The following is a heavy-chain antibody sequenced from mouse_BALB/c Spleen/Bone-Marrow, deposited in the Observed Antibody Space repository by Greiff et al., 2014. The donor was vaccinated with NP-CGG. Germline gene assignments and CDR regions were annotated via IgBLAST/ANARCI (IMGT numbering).Heavy chain of an antibody. D-gene: IGHD2-14*01. Sequence: VNVVESGAELLKPGASVKMSCKATGYTFSSYWIEWVKQRPGHGLEWIGEILPGSGTTNYNEKFKGKAKFTADTSSNTAYIQFSSLTSEDSAVYYCARDYRYDYAMDYWGQGTSVTVSS. J-gene: IGHJ4*01. CDR2: ILPGSGTT. CDR1: GYTFSSYW. CDR3: ARDYRYDYAMDY. V-gene: IGHV1-9*01.